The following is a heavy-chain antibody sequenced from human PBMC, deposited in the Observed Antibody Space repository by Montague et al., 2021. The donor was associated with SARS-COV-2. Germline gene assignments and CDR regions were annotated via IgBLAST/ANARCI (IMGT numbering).Heavy chain of an antibody. CDR2: IYYSGST. V-gene: IGHV4-39*07. J-gene: IGHJ4*02. CDR1: GGSISSSSYY. D-gene: IGHD4-11*01. Sequence: ETLSLTCTVSGGSISSSSYYWGWIRQPPGKGLEWIGSIYYSGSTNYNPSLKSRVTISVDTSKNQFSLKLSSVTAADTAVYYCARGADYYSDYRGTLRYWGQGTLVSVSS. CDR3: ARGADYYSDYRGTLRY.